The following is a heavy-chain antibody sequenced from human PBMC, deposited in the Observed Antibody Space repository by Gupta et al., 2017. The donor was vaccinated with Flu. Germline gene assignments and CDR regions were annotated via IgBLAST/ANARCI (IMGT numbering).Heavy chain of an antibody. Sequence: GLEWVADIKQDGSETYYVDSLKGRFTISRDNAKNSLFLQMNSLRVEDTAVYYCARDKSEGSWSGYSWGYGMDVWGQGTTVTVSS. D-gene: IGHD3-3*01. J-gene: IGHJ6*02. V-gene: IGHV3-7*01. CDR2: IKQDGSET. CDR3: ARDKSEGSWSGYSWGYGMDV.